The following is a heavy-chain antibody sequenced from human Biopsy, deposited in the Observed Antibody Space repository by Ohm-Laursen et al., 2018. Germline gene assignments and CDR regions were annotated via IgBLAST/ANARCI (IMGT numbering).Heavy chain of an antibody. V-gene: IGHV1-69*13. CDR1: GVTFDTYA. CDR2: RIPYFNTI. D-gene: IGHD2/OR15-2a*01. J-gene: IGHJ3*01. CDR3: VGGQRGPPIGVTVPGDAFDL. Sequence: SVKVSCKASGVTFDTYAFGWVRQAPGQGLEWMGGRIPYFNTIYYARNFQDRAVITADRSARTTDMQLSGLRPDDTAVYYCVGGQRGPPIGVTVPGDAFDLWGSGTMVTVSP.